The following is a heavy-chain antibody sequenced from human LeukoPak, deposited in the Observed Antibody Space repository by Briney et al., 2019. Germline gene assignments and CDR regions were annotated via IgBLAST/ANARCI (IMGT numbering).Heavy chain of an antibody. V-gene: IGHV5-51*01. Sequence: GESLEISCQASGCRLTNYWIALVRQVPGKGLEGMGNFNPANSDTTYSPSFKGQVPLSADNSISTAYLQWSGLKASDTAMYYCARHYHYAWFGYWGQGTLVTVSS. D-gene: IGHD3-22*01. CDR2: FNPANSDT. J-gene: IGHJ4*02. CDR1: GCRLTNYW. CDR3: ARHYHYAWFGY.